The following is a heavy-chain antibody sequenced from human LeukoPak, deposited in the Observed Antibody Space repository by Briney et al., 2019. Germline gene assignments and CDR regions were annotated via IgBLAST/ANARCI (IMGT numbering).Heavy chain of an antibody. D-gene: IGHD3-22*01. V-gene: IGHV3-64D*09. CDR3: VKDDRYYYDSSGYPS. Sequence: GGSLRLSCSASGSTFSNYVMHWARQAPGKGLEDVSAISSNGGSTYYADSVKGRFTISRDNSKNTVFLQMSSLRTEDTAVYFCVKDDRYYYDSSGYPSWGQGTLVTVSS. CDR2: ISSNGGST. J-gene: IGHJ4*02. CDR1: GSTFSNYV.